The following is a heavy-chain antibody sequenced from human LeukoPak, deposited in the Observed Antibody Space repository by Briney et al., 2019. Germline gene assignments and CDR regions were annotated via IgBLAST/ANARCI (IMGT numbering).Heavy chain of an antibody. J-gene: IGHJ3*02. D-gene: IGHD3-22*01. Sequence: NTSETLSLTCTVSGGSISSYYWSWIRQPAGKGLEWIGRIYTSGSTNYNPSLKSRVTMSVDTSKNQFSLKLSSVTAADTAVYYCARVAYHYDSSGFFRTAHDAFDIWGQGTMVTVSS. CDR3: ARVAYHYDSSGFFRTAHDAFDI. CDR1: GGSISSYY. CDR2: IYTSGST. V-gene: IGHV4-4*07.